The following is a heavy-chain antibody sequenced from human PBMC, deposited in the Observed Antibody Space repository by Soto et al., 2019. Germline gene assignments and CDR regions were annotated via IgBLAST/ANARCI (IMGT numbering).Heavy chain of an antibody. Sequence: QVQLVQSGAEVKKPGSSVKVSCKASGDTFSSYAISWVRQAPGQGLEWMGGIIPIFGTANYAQKFQGRVTITADESTSTAYMELSSLRSEDTAVYYCARSPDGASGYYYYYGMDVWGQGTTVTVSS. J-gene: IGHJ6*02. CDR3: ARSPDGASGYYYYYGMDV. CDR2: IIPIFGTA. CDR1: GDTFSSYA. V-gene: IGHV1-69*01.